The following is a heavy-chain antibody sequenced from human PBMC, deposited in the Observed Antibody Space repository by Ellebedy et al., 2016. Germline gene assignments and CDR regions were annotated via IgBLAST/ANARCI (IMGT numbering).Heavy chain of an antibody. CDR2: VFHTGAT. V-gene: IGHV4-59*02. Sequence: SETLSLTCNVFGGSVSGDYWNWIRRPPGKGLEWIGFVFHTGATFYNPSLKSRVTMSVDTSMSQISLRLMSVTAADTAVYYCAKWNAAWNAFDVWGQGTMVTVSS. CDR3: AKWNAAWNAFDV. D-gene: IGHD1-1*01. CDR1: GGSVSGDY. J-gene: IGHJ3*01.